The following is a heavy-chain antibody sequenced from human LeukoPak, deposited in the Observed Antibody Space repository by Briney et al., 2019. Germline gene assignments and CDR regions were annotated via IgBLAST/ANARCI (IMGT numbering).Heavy chain of an antibody. CDR1: GFMFSSYG. Sequence: GGSLRLSCAASGFMFSSYGMLWVRQAPGKGLEWVAVISYDGSDKYHADSVKGRLTISRDNSKNTVYLQMNSLRAEDTAVYYCAKRGLTYYYDYWGQGTLVTVSS. D-gene: IGHD1-20*01. CDR2: ISYDGSDK. CDR3: AKRGLTYYYDY. V-gene: IGHV3-30*18. J-gene: IGHJ4*02.